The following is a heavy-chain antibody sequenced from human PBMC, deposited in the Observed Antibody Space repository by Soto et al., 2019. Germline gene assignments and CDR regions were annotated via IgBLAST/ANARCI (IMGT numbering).Heavy chain of an antibody. V-gene: IGHV4-30-4*02. CDR2: IYYRGST. D-gene: IGHD2-2*02. CDR1: GGSISSDNFF. J-gene: IGHJ6*02. Sequence: SETLSLTCTVSGGSISSDNFFWSWIRQPPGEGLEWIGYIYYRGSTYYNPSLESRLTLLVDTSKNQFALMLRSVTAADTAVYYCARVAIACPSSSCYNNYYYSLDVWGQGTTVTVSS. CDR3: ARVAIACPSSSCYNNYYYSLDV.